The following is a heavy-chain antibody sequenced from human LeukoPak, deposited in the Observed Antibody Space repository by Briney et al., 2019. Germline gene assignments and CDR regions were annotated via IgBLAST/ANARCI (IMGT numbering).Heavy chain of an antibody. Sequence: GGSLRLSCAASGFTFSDFYMTWIRQAPGKGLEWISYITSAGSTYYAGSVKGRFTISRDNAKTSLFLQMNNLGAEDTAVYYCARGRRTDPRDMDVWGKGTTVTVSS. D-gene: IGHD4-17*01. CDR2: ITSAGST. CDR1: GFTFSDFY. V-gene: IGHV3-11*04. CDR3: ARGRRTDPRDMDV. J-gene: IGHJ6*03.